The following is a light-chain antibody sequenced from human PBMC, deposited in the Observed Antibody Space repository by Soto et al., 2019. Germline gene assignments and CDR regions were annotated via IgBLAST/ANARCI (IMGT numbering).Light chain of an antibody. Sequence: QSVLTQPPSVSAAPGQKVTISCSGSNSNIGNNDVSWYQQLPGTAPKLLIYDNNNRPSGIPDRFSGSKSGTSATLGITGLQTGDEADYYCGTWDSSLSAWVFAGGTKLTVL. V-gene: IGLV1-51*01. CDR3: GTWDSSLSAWV. J-gene: IGLJ3*02. CDR2: DNN. CDR1: NSNIGNND.